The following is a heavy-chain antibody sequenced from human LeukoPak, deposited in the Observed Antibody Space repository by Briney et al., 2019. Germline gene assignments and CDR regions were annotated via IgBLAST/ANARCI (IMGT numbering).Heavy chain of an antibody. CDR3: AKSYSSGWPYYFDY. D-gene: IGHD6-19*01. Sequence: PGGSLRLSCAASGFTFSSYAMSWVRQAPGKGLEWVSAISGGGTNTYYTDSVKGRCTSSRDNSKNTLYLQMNSLRADDTAVYYCAKSYSSGWPYYFDYWGQGTLVTVSS. J-gene: IGHJ4*02. V-gene: IGHV3-23*01. CDR1: GFTFSSYA. CDR2: ISGGGTNT.